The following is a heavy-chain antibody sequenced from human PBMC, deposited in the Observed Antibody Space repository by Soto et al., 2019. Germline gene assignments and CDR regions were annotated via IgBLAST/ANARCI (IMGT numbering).Heavy chain of an antibody. Sequence: VQLVQSGAEVKKPGESLKISCKGYGYSFTSYWIGWVRQMPGKGLEWMGIIYPGDSDTIYRPSFQGQVTISADNSISTAYLQWSSLKASDTAMYYCARYYGGGDTAMGRFYYWGQGTLVTVSS. CDR3: ARYYGGGDTAMGRFYY. J-gene: IGHJ4*02. V-gene: IGHV5-51*01. CDR1: GYSFTSYW. CDR2: IYPGDSDT. D-gene: IGHD5-18*01.